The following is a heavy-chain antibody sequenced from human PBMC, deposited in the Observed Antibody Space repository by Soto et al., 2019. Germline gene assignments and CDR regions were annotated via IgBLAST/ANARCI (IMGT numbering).Heavy chain of an antibody. CDR2: LSTSTGNT. CDR1: GYTFTTFG. V-gene: IGHV1-18*04. J-gene: IGHJ4*02. CDR3: ARSPRLIVTAKGTPDF. Sequence: QVQLVQAGGEVKKPGDSVKVSCKASGYTFTTFGITWVRQVPGQGLEWLGWLSTSTGNTNYAPNLQGRLTLTTDPSTRTAYMELRSLTSDDTAVYYGARSPRLIVTAKGTPDFWGKGTLITVS. D-gene: IGHD2-21*02.